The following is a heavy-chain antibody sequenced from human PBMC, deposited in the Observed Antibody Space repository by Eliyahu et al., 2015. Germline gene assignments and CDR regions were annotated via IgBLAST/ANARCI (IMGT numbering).Heavy chain of an antibody. CDR2: IYSGGST. CDR3: ARDREYSSGWAPLDY. J-gene: IGHJ4*02. D-gene: IGHD6-19*01. Sequence: EVQLVETGGGLIQPGGSLRLSCAASGFTVXXNYMGWVRQAPGKGLXWVSVIYSGGSTYYADSVKGRFTISRDNSKNTLYLQMNSLRAEDTAVYYCARDREYSSGWAPLDYWGQGTLVTVSS. CDR1: GFTVXXNY. V-gene: IGHV3-53*02.